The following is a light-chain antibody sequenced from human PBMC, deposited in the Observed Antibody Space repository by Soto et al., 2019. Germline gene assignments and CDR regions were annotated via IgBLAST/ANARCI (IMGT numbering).Light chain of an antibody. CDR3: QMYVTAPET. V-gene: IGKV1-27*01. CDR1: QDIGKS. Sequence: DIQMTQSPSSLSASVGVRLTITCRASQDIGKSLAWYQQRPGKVPKPLIYAASTLHSGVPSRFSGGGSGTHFTLTISNLQPEDVATYYCQMYVTAPETFGQGTKVDIK. CDR2: AAS. J-gene: IGKJ1*01.